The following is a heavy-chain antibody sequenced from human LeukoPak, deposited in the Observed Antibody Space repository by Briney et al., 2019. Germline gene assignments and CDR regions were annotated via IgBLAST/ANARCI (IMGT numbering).Heavy chain of an antibody. CDR3: ATYSGPDKWDASDM. V-gene: IGHV3-7*01. CDR2: IRVDGSVE. J-gene: IGHJ3*02. CDR1: GFTFSSYA. D-gene: IGHD1-26*01. Sequence: GGSLRLSCAAPGFTFSSYAMTWVRQAPGKGLEWGATIRVDGSVEYPVGSMKGRFTISRDNAKNSLHLQMNSLRVEDTAVYYCATYSGPDKWDASDMWGQGTLVTVSS.